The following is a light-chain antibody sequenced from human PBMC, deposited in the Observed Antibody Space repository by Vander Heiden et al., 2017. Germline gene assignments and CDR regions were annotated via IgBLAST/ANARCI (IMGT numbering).Light chain of an antibody. CDR3: AAWDDSLNGVV. Sequence: QSVLTQPPSASGTPGQRITISCSGSSSNIGGNTVNWYHQVPGTAPKLLIYSNNQRPSGVPDRFSGSKSGTSASLAISGLQSEDEADYYCAAWDDSLNGVVFGGGTKLTVL. CDR2: SNN. V-gene: IGLV1-44*01. CDR1: SSNIGGNT. J-gene: IGLJ3*02.